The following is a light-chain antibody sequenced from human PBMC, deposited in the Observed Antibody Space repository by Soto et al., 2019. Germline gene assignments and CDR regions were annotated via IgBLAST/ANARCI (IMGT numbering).Light chain of an antibody. CDR2: DAS. CDR1: QSILSW. CDR3: EQDHIFWT. V-gene: IGKV1-5*01. J-gene: IGKJ1*01. Sequence: DIQMTQSPSTLSAKVGDSVTITNRASQSILSWLAWYQHKPGKAPKLLIYDASSLESGVPSRFSGSRSGTEYSFSIGILQPGEISPSNREQDHIFWTLAQGTKVDIK.